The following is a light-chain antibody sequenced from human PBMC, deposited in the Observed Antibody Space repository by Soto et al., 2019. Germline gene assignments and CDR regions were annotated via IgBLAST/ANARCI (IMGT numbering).Light chain of an antibody. Sequence: QSVLNQPPSASGTPGQRVTISCSGSSSNIGSNYVYWYQQLPGTAPKLLIYSNNQRPSGVPDRFSGSKSGTSASLAISGLRSEDEAEDYCAAWDDSLSGPVFGGGTKLTVL. V-gene: IGLV1-47*01. CDR2: SNN. CDR1: SSNIGSNY. J-gene: IGLJ2*01. CDR3: AAWDDSLSGPV.